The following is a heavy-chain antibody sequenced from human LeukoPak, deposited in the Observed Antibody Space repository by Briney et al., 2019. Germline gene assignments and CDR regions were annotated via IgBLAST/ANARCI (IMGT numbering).Heavy chain of an antibody. CDR2: INGDWSNT. CDR1: GFTFSSHW. J-gene: IGHJ3*02. CDR3: ARFKSWYSPDAFDI. Sequence: PGGSLRLSCAASGFTFSSHWMHWVRQAPGKGLGWVSRINGDWSNTTYADSVKGRFTISIDHAKNTLYLQINSLRAEDTAVHHCARFKSWYSPDAFDILGQGTMVTVSS. D-gene: IGHD6-13*01. V-gene: IGHV3-74*03.